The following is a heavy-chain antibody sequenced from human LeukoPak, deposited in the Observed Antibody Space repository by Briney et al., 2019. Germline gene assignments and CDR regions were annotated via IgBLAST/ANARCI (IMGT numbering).Heavy chain of an antibody. V-gene: IGHV3-53*01. CDR1: GLTVNFND. CDR2: LYSGGNT. CDR3: TKSGPPDPF. J-gene: IGHJ3*01. Sequence: GGSLRLSCAVSGLTVNFNDMSWVRQAPGKRLEWVSVLYSGGNTYYADSVKGRFTIPRDNSKNTLYLQMNSLRAEDTAMYYCTKSGPPDPFWGQGTMVTVSS. D-gene: IGHD3-10*01.